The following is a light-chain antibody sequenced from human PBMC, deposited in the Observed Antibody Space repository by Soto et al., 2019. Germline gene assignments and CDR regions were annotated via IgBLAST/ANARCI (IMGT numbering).Light chain of an antibody. Sequence: EIVLTQSPATLSLSPGERATLSCRASQSVSSYLAWYQQKPGQAPRLLIYDASNRATGIPARFSGSGSGTEFTLTISSLEPEDFAVYYCQKRRNWPLPFGGGTKVEIK. V-gene: IGKV3-11*01. CDR3: QKRRNWPLP. CDR1: QSVSSY. CDR2: DAS. J-gene: IGKJ4*01.